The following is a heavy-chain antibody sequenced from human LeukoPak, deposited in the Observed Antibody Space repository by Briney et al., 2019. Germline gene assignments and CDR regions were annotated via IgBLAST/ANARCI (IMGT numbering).Heavy chain of an antibody. J-gene: IGHJ6*03. CDR3: AKGSSQYYYYMDV. V-gene: IGHV3-23*01. CDR1: GFTFSSYS. Sequence: PGGSLRLSCAASGFTFSSYSMNWVRQAPGKGLEWVSAISGSGGSTYYADSVKGRFTISRDNSKNTLYLQMNSPRAEDTAVYYCAKGSSQYYYYMDVWGKGTTVTVSS. D-gene: IGHD6-13*01. CDR2: ISGSGGST.